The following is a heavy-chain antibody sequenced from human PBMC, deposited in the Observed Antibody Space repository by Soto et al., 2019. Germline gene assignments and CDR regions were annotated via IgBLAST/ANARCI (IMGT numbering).Heavy chain of an antibody. CDR1: GFTFSSYA. Sequence: GGSLRLSCAASGFTFSSYAMSWVRQAPGKGLEWVSAISCSGGRTYYADSVKGRFTISRDNSKKTLYLQMNSLRAEDTAVYYCAKGTCSGASCRRHXWGQGTLLTVSX. CDR3: AKGTCSGASCRRHX. J-gene: IGHJ4*02. D-gene: IGHD2-15*01. V-gene: IGHV3-23*01. CDR2: ISCSGGRT.